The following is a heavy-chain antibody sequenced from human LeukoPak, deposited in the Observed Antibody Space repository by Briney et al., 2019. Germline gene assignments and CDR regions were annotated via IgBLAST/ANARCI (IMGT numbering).Heavy chain of an antibody. CDR1: GFTFSGYW. Sequence: GGSLRLSCAASGFTFSGYWLHWVRQGPEKGLELVSRIDNDGHGILYADSVKGRFTTSRDNAKNTLYLQMNSLRFEDTAVYYCATGGGWVPSFGVVTHIDVWGKGTTVTVSS. V-gene: IGHV3-74*03. CDR3: ATGGGWVPSFGVVTHIDV. J-gene: IGHJ6*03. D-gene: IGHD3-3*01. CDR2: IDNDGHGI.